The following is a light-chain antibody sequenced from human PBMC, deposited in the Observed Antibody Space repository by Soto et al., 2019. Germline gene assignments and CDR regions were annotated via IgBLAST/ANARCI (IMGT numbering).Light chain of an antibody. CDR2: EVV. V-gene: IGLV2-8*01. CDR3: KSYAGSNTHV. J-gene: IGLJ1*01. Sequence: QSGLTQPPSASGSPGQSVTISCTGTKNDIGVYDFVSWYQHHPGKAPRLIIYEVVQRPSGVPDRFSGSKSGNTASLTVSALQAADEAHYFCKSYAGSNTHVFGSGTKVTFL. CDR1: KNDIGVYDF.